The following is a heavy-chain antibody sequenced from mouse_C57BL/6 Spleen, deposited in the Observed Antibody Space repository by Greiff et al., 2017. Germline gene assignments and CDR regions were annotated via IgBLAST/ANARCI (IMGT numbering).Heavy chain of an antibody. J-gene: IGHJ4*01. CDR1: GYTFTNYW. V-gene: IGHV1-63*01. CDR3: ARLGLYSRAMDY. D-gene: IGHD2-12*01. Sequence: LVESGAELVRPGTSVKMSCKASGYTFTNYWIGWAKQRPGHGLEWIGDIYPGGGYTNYNEKFKGKATLTADKSSSTAYMQFSSLTSEDSAIYYCARLGLYSRAMDYWGQGTSVTVSS. CDR2: IYPGGGYT.